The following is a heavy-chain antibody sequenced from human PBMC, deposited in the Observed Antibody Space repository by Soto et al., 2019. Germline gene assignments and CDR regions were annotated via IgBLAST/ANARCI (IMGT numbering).Heavy chain of an antibody. CDR2: ISAYNGNT. CDR3: ARVRRYCSGGSCYDFDY. J-gene: IGHJ4*02. CDR1: GYTFTSYG. V-gene: IGHV1-18*01. Sequence: ASVKVSCKASGYTFTSYGISWVRQAPGQGLEWMGWISAYNGNTNYAQKLQGRVTMTTDTSTSTAYMELRSLRSDDTAVYYCARVRRYCSGGSCYDFDYWGQGTLVTVSS. D-gene: IGHD2-15*01.